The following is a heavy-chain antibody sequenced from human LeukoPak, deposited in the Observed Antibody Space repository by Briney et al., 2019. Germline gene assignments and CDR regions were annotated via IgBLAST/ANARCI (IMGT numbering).Heavy chain of an antibody. CDR3: ARLDTAMVTYFDY. D-gene: IGHD5-18*01. CDR1: GYSFTSYW. Sequence: GESLKISCTGSGYSFTSYWIGWVRQMPGKGLEWMGIIYPGDSDTSYSPSFQGQVTISADNSISTAYLQWSSLKASDSAMYYCARLDTAMVTYFDYWGQGTLVTVSS. J-gene: IGHJ4*02. CDR2: IYPGDSDT. V-gene: IGHV5-51*01.